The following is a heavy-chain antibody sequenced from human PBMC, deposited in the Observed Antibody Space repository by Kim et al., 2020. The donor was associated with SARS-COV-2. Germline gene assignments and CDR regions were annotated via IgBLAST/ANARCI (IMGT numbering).Heavy chain of an antibody. CDR1: GFTFSTYW. V-gene: IGHV3-74*01. J-gene: IGHJ4*02. D-gene: IGHD6-19*01. Sequence: GWSLRLSCAASGFTFSTYWMHWVRQAPGQGLEWVSHINGDGSSTIYADSVRGRFTISRDNAKNTLYLQMDRLRVEDTAIYYCTSIAVAVAFDYWGQGTLVTVSS. CDR3: TSIAVAVAFDY. CDR2: INGDGSST.